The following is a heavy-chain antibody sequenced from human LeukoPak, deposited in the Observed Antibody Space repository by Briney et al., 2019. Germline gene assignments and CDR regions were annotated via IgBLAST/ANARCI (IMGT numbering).Heavy chain of an antibody. D-gene: IGHD5-18*01. J-gene: IGHJ3*02. CDR1: GFTFSSYA. Sequence: PGGSLRLSCAASGFTFSSYAMSWVRQAPGKGLEWVSDISSSGGSTYYADSVKGRFTISSDNSKNTLYLQMNSLRAEDTAVYYCAKDVPPIQLDSAFDIWGQGTMVTVSS. V-gene: IGHV3-23*01. CDR2: ISSSGGST. CDR3: AKDVPPIQLDSAFDI.